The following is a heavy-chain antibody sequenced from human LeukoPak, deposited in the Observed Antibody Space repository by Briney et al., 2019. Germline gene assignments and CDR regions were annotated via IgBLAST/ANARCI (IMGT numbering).Heavy chain of an antibody. V-gene: IGHV1-18*01. CDR2: ISGYTGNS. J-gene: IGHJ4*02. CDR1: GYTFSSYG. D-gene: IGHD6-13*01. Sequence: AASVKVSCKASGYTFSSYGVSWVRQAPGQGLEWLGWISGYTGNSNCAQKFQGRVTMTTDTSTSTAYVELRSLRSDDTAVYYCARYSDRDATPDYWGQGTLVAVSS. CDR3: ARYSDRDATPDY.